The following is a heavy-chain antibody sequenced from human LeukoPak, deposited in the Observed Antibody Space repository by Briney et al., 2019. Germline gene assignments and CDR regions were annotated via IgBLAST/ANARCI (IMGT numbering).Heavy chain of an antibody. D-gene: IGHD3-10*01. CDR1: GYSFTSYL. CDR3: ARSMLRGVNGYCAFDI. Sequence: GESLKIYCKGSGYSFTSYLIGWVRQMPGKGPEWMGLNYPGDSDIRYSPSFQGQVTISADKSINTAYLQWSSLKASDTAIYYCARSMLRGVNGYCAFDIWGQGTMVTVSS. CDR2: NYPGDSDI. V-gene: IGHV5-51*01. J-gene: IGHJ3*02.